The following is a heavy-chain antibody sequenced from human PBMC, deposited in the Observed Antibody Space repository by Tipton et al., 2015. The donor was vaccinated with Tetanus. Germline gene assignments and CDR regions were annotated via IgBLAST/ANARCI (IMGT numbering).Heavy chain of an antibody. CDR1: RGSISSDIYN. CDR2: FHHSGST. Sequence: TLSLTCTVSRGSISSDIYNWGWIRQLPGKGLECLGNFHHSGSTYYDPSLKSRVTISTDTSKNQFSLRLNSVTAADTAIYYCARDHRLSASYAGWFDPWGQGTLVTVSS. CDR3: ARDHRLSASYAGWFDP. J-gene: IGHJ5*02. D-gene: IGHD1-26*01. V-gene: IGHV4-31*03.